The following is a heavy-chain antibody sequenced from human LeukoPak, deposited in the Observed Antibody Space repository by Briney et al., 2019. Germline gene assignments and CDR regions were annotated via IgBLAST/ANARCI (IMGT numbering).Heavy chain of an antibody. D-gene: IGHD6-19*01. Sequence: GGSLRLSCAASGFTVSGNYMSWVRQAPGKGLEWIAYISSGANTMYYADSVKGRFTISRDDAKNSLFLQMNSLRAEDTAVYYCALLAVASDFDYWGQGALVTVSS. CDR2: ISSGANTM. V-gene: IGHV3-11*04. CDR1: GFTVSGNY. J-gene: IGHJ4*02. CDR3: ALLAVASDFDY.